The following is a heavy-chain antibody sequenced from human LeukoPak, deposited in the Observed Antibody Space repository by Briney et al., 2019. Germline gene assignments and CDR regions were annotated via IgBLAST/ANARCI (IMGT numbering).Heavy chain of an antibody. Sequence: GGSLRLSCAASGFTVSSNYMSWVRQAPGKGLEWVSVIYSGGSTYYADSVKGRFTISRDNSKNPLYLQMNSLRAEAPAVYYCARSNTSCYPSSPPDYWGQGTLVTVSS. J-gene: IGHJ4*02. V-gene: IGHV3-53*01. CDR2: IYSGGST. D-gene: IGHD2-2*01. CDR3: ARSNTSCYPSSPPDY. CDR1: GFTVSSNY.